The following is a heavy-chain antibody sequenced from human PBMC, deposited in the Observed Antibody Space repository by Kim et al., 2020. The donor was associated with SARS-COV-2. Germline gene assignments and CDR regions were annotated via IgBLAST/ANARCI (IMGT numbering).Heavy chain of an antibody. CDR1: GGSISSGSYY. Sequence: SETLSLTCTVSGGSISSGSYYWSWIRQPAGKGLEWIGRIYTSGSTNYNPSLKSRVTISVDTSKNQFSLNLSSVTAADTAVYYCARSYYDSVWGSYREPYYFDYWGQGTLVTVSS. J-gene: IGHJ4*02. D-gene: IGHD3-16*02. V-gene: IGHV4-61*02. CDR3: ARSYYDSVWGSYREPYYFDY. CDR2: IYTSGST.